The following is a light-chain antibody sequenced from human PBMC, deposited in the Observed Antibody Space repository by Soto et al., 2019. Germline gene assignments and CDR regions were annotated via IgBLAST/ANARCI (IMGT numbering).Light chain of an antibody. J-gene: IGKJ1*01. CDR1: QSISSY. CDR2: AAS. Sequence: DIQMTQSSSSLSASVGDGVTITCRASQSISSYLNWYQQKPGEAPKLLIYAASSLQSGVPSRFSGSGSGTDFNLTISSLKPEDFENYYCHQSYSTPQTFGQRTKV. CDR3: HQSYSTPQT. V-gene: IGKV1-39*01.